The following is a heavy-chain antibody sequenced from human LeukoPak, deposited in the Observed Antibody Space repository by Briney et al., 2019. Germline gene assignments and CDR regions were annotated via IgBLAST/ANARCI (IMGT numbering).Heavy chain of an antibody. J-gene: IGHJ3*02. D-gene: IGHD1-26*01. CDR3: ARGGRKWDDAFDI. V-gene: IGHV3-74*01. CDR1: GFTFISYW. CDR2: VDGDGSST. Sequence: PGGSLRLSCAASGFTFISYWMHWVRQSPGKGLGWVSRVDGDGSSTSYTDSVKDRFTISRDNAKNTVYLQMSSLRAEDSAVYYCARGGRKWDDAFDIWGQGTLVSVSS.